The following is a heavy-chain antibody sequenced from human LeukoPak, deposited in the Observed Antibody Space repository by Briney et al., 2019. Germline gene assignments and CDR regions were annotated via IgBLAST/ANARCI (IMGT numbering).Heavy chain of an antibody. CDR2: ISAYNGNT. CDR1: GYTFTSYG. Sequence: GASVKVSGKASGYTFTSYGISWVRQAPGQGLEWMGWISAYNGNTNYAQKLQGRVTMTTDTSTSTAYMELSSLRSEDTAVYYCARVATIEEPLDYWGQGTLVTVSS. J-gene: IGHJ4*02. D-gene: IGHD5-12*01. V-gene: IGHV1-18*01. CDR3: ARVATIEEPLDY.